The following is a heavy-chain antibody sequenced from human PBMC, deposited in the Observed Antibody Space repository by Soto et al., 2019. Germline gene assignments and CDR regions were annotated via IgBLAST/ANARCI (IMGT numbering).Heavy chain of an antibody. Sequence: QVQLVQSGAEVKKPGASVKVSCKASGYTSTSYGISWVRQAPGQGLEWMGWISAYNGNTNYAQKLQGRVTMTTDTSTSTAYMELMSLRSDDTAVYYCARDRPQLPTQYYGMDVWGQGTTVTVSS. D-gene: IGHD2-2*01. CDR3: ARDRPQLPTQYYGMDV. J-gene: IGHJ6*02. V-gene: IGHV1-18*01. CDR2: ISAYNGNT. CDR1: GYTSTSYG.